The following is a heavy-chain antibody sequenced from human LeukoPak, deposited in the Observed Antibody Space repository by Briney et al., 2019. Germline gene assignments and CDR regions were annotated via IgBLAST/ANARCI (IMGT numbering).Heavy chain of an antibody. D-gene: IGHD3-22*01. J-gene: IGHJ3*02. Sequence: GGSLRLSCAASGFTFSSYSMNWVRQAPGKGLEWVSSISSSSSYIYYAGSVKGRFTISRDNAKNSLYLQMNSLRAEDTAVYYCARDQLAYYYDSSGYYSDAFDIWGQGTMVTVSS. CDR2: ISSSSSYI. CDR3: ARDQLAYYYDSSGYYSDAFDI. V-gene: IGHV3-21*01. CDR1: GFTFSSYS.